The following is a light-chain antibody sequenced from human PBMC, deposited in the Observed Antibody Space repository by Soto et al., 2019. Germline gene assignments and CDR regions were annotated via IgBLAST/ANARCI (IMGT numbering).Light chain of an antibody. V-gene: IGKV3D-20*02. CDR1: QSVSSSY. CDR2: GAS. CDR3: QQRNKWPPVT. Sequence: EIVLTQSPGTLSLSPGERATLSCSSSQSVSSSYLAWYQQKPGQAPRLLIYGASNRATGVPTRFSGSGSGTDFTLTISSLEPEDFAVYYCQQRNKWPPVTFGGGTKVDIK. J-gene: IGKJ4*01.